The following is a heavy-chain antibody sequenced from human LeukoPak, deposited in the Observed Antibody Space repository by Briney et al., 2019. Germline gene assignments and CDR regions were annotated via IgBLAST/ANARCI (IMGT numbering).Heavy chain of an antibody. V-gene: IGHV1-24*01. Sequence: ASVKVSCKVSGYTLTELSMHWVRQAPGKGLEWMGGFDPEVGEAIYAQKFQGRVTMTEDTSTDTAYMELSSLRSEDTAVYYCATHRSVDTAMALDYWGQGTLVTVSS. CDR3: ATHRSVDTAMALDY. CDR1: GYTLTELS. J-gene: IGHJ4*02. CDR2: FDPEVGEA. D-gene: IGHD5-18*01.